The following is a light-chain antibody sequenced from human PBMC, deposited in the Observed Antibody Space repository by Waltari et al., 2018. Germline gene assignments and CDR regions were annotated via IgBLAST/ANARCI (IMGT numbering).Light chain of an antibody. V-gene: IGLV1-44*01. CDR1: PPNIERNT. Sequence: QSVLTQSPSVSGTPGQSVTISCSGGPPNIERNTVNWYQQFPGAAPKLLIDTNSRRPSGVPDRFSGSKSGSSASLAIDGLQSEDEADYYCAAWDDSLNEWVFGGGTKLTVL. J-gene: IGLJ3*02. CDR3: AAWDDSLNEWV. CDR2: TNS.